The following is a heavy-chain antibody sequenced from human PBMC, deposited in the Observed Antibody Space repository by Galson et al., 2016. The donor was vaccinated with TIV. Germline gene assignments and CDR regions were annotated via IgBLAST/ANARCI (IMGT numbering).Heavy chain of an antibody. V-gene: IGHV1-18*01. CDR1: GYTFTNYG. CDR2: ISAFNGKT. Sequence: SVKVPCKASGYTFTNYGITWVRQAPGQGPECMGWISAFNGKTEYVEKFQGRVTMTTDTATTTAYMEMTGLRSDDTAVYYCARISYDVWSGYRAPYDFWGQGTLVTVSS. CDR3: ARISYDVWSGYRAPYDF. J-gene: IGHJ4*02. D-gene: IGHD3-3*01.